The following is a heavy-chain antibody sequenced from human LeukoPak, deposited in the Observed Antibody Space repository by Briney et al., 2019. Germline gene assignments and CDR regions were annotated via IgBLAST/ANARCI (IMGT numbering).Heavy chain of an antibody. Sequence: PGGSLRLSCAASGFTFSSYGMHWVRQAPGKGLEWVAFIRYDGSNKYYADSVKGRFTISRDNSKNTLYLQMNSLRAEDTAVYYCAKGPETYDFWSGLDYWGQGTLVTVSS. J-gene: IGHJ4*02. CDR2: IRYDGSNK. CDR1: GFTFSSYG. V-gene: IGHV3-30*02. D-gene: IGHD3-3*01. CDR3: AKGPETYDFWSGLDY.